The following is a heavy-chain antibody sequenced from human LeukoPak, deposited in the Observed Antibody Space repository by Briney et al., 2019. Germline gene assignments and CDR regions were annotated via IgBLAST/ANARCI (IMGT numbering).Heavy chain of an antibody. J-gene: IGHJ5*02. Sequence: PSETLSLTCAVYGGSFSGYYWSWIRQPPGKGLEWIGEINHSGSTNYNPSLKSRVTISVDTSKNQFSLKLSSVTAADTAVYYCARNLAGVRNSGFDPWGQGTLVTVSS. CDR3: ARNLAGVRNSGFDP. D-gene: IGHD6-19*01. CDR2: INHSGST. V-gene: IGHV4-34*01. CDR1: GGSFSGYY.